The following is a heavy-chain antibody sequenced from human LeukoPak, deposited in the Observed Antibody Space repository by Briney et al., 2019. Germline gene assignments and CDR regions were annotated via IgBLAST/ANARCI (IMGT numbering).Heavy chain of an antibody. J-gene: IGHJ6*03. D-gene: IGHD2-2*01. V-gene: IGHV4-4*07. CDR1: GGSMSSYY. Sequence: SETLSLTCTVSGGSMSSYYWSWIRQPAGKELEWIGRFYSSGSTSYNPSLKSRVTMSGDTSKNQFSLKVTSVTAADTAVYYCARDKGHCSSTNCYYYYMDVWGKGTTVTVSS. CDR3: ARDKGHCSSTNCYYYYMDV. CDR2: FYSSGST.